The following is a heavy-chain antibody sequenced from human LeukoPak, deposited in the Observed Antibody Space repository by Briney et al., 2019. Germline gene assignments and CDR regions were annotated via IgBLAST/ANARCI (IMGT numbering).Heavy chain of an antibody. J-gene: IGHJ4*02. CDR2: IWYDGSNK. Sequence: GRSLRLSCAASGFTFGSYGMHWVRQAPGKGLECVAVIWYDGSNKYYADSVKGRFTISRDNSKNTLYLQMNSLRAEDTAVYYCARDLDILTGSSFDYWGQGTLVTVSS. V-gene: IGHV3-33*08. CDR1: GFTFGSYG. D-gene: IGHD3-9*01. CDR3: ARDLDILTGSSFDY.